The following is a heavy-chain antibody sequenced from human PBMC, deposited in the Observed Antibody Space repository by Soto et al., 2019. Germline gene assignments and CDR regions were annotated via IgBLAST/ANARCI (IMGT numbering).Heavy chain of an antibody. CDR3: ARRDCGSGSNCVFGAPAFAY. D-gene: IGHD2-21*01. V-gene: IGHV3-15*07. Sequence: GGSLRLSCAASGFTFSNACINWVRQAPGKGLEWVGRIKSKTDGGTPDYAAPVKGRFAISRDDSENMVYLQMNSLKTEDTATYFCARRDCGSGSNCVFGAPAFAYWGQGNLVTVSS. CDR1: GFTFSNAC. J-gene: IGHJ4*02. CDR2: IKSKTDGGTP.